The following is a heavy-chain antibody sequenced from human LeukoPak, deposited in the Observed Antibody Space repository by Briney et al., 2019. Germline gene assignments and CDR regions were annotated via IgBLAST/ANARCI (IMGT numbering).Heavy chain of an antibody. V-gene: IGHV3-21*01. CDR2: ISSSSSYI. CDR1: GFTSSSYE. D-gene: IGHD1-26*01. CDR3: ARDESGGSYPFDY. J-gene: IGHJ4*02. Sequence: PGGSLRLSCAASGFTSSSYEMNWVRQAPGKGLEWVSSISSSSSYIYYADSVKGRFTISRDNAKNSLYLQMNSLRAEDTAVYYCARDESGGSYPFDYWGQGTLVTVSS.